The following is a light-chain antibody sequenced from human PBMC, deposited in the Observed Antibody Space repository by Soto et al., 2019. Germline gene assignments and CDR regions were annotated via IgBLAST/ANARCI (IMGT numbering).Light chain of an antibody. CDR2: EVS. CDR1: SSDVGGYNY. Sequence: QSALTQPASVSGSPGQSITISCTGTSSDVGGYNYVSWYQHHPGKAPKLMIYEVSNRPSGVSNRFSGSKSGNTASLTISGLQAEDEADYYCCSFAGSNSWVFGGGTQLTVL. V-gene: IGLV2-14*01. J-gene: IGLJ3*02. CDR3: CSFAGSNSWV.